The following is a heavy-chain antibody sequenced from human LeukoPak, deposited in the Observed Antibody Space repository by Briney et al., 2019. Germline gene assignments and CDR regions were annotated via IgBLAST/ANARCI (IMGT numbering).Heavy chain of an antibody. CDR3: ARGGQWFDP. D-gene: IGHD3-10*01. V-gene: IGHV4-59*01. CDR2: IYYSGST. J-gene: IGHJ5*02. Sequence: SETLSLTCTVSGGSISSYYWSWIRQPPGKGLEWIGYIYYSGSTNYNPSLKSRVTISVDTSKNQFSLKLSSVTAADTAVYYCARGGQWFDPWGQGTLVTVS. CDR1: GGSISSYY.